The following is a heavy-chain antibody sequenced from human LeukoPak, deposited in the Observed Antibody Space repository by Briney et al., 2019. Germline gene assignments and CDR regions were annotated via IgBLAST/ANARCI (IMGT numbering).Heavy chain of an antibody. CDR1: GFTFSSYE. Sequence: PGGSLRLSCAASGFTFSSYEMNWVRQAPGKGLEWVSYISSSGSTIYYADSVKGRFTISRDNAKNSLYLQMNSLRAEDTAVYYCARGCYTTVTTYCYYYYMDVWGKGTTVTISS. D-gene: IGHD4-11*01. V-gene: IGHV3-48*03. CDR2: ISSSGSTI. J-gene: IGHJ6*03. CDR3: ARGCYTTVTTYCYYYYMDV.